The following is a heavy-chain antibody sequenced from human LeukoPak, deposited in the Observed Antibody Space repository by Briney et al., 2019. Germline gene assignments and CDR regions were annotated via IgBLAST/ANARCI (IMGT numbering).Heavy chain of an antibody. D-gene: IGHD6-19*01. CDR3: TQARGGWFLGDFNY. CDR1: GFTFDDYA. Sequence: GGSLRLSCAASGFTFDDYAMHWVRQAPGKGLEWVSGISWNSGNIGYADSVKGRFTISRDNAKNSLYLQMNSLRVEDTALYYCTQARGGWFLGDFNYWGQGTLVTVSS. CDR2: ISWNSGNI. J-gene: IGHJ4*02. V-gene: IGHV3-9*01.